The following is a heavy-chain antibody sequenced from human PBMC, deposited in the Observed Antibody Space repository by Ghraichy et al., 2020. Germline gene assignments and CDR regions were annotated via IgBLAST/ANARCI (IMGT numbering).Heavy chain of an antibody. CDR1: GFTFSSYA. D-gene: IGHD5-12*01. CDR2: ISGSGGST. J-gene: IGHJ4*02. CDR3: AKGVATIRPARYFDY. Sequence: GGSLNISCAASGFTFSSYAMSWVRQAPGKGLEWVSGISGSGGSTYYADSVKGRFTISRDNSKNTLYLQMNSLRAEDTAVYYCAKGVATIRPARYFDYWGQGTLVTVSS. V-gene: IGHV3-23*01.